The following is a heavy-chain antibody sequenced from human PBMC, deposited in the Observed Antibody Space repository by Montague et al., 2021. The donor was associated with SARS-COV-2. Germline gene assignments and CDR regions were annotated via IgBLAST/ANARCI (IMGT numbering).Heavy chain of an antibody. CDR1: GVSFSAYH. CDR3: ARRSHIYGSHGLRACRVDTSMKPFYKRLXLVPXSETXVESAAKAYDRHARQGGRNGRPDY. J-gene: IGHJ4*02. V-gene: IGHV4-34*12. Sequence: SETLSLTCAVSGVSFSAYHWSWMLQPPGRGLEWIGEVIYNRGTTYNPSLQSRLAISVDTYKKQFSLRLSSVTAADTAVYYCARRSHIYGSHGLRACRVDTSMKPFYKRLXLVPXSETXVESAAKAYDRHARQGGRNGRPDYWGQGTLVTVSS. D-gene: IGHD3-3*02. CDR2: VIYNRGT.